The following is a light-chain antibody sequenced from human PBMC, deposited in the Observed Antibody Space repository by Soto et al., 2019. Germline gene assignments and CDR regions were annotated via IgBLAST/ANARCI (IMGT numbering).Light chain of an antibody. Sequence: QSVLTQPPSVSGAPGQRVTISCTGSSSNIGAGYDVHWYQQLPGTAPKLLIYGNSNRPSGVPDRFSGSKSGTSASLAITGVQAEDEAADYCQSYDSSLSALFGGGTKLTVL. V-gene: IGLV1-40*01. J-gene: IGLJ3*02. CDR1: SSNIGAGYD. CDR2: GNS. CDR3: QSYDSSLSAL.